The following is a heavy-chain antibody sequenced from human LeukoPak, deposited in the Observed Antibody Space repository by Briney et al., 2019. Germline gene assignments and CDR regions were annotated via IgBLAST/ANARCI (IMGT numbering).Heavy chain of an antibody. D-gene: IGHD5-12*01. CDR1: GLTFSNYW. J-gene: IGHJ5*02. V-gene: IGHV3-74*01. CDR3: AKILGQQVVTIDA. CDR2: ITSDGSGT. Sequence: PGGSLRLSCAASGLTFSNYWTHWVRQAPGQGLVWVSRITSDGSGTNYADSVKGRFTISRDNAKSTLYLQMNSLRADDTGVYYCAKILGQQVVTIDAWGQGTLVTVSS.